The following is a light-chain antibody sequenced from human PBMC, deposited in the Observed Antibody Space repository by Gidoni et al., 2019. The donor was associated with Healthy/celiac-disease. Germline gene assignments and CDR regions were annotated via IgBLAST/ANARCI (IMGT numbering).Light chain of an antibody. CDR3: QQLNSYPLT. Sequence: DIQLTQSPSFLSASVGDRVTITCRASQGISSYLAWYQQKPGKAPKLLIYAASTLQSGVPSRFSGSGSGTEFTLTISSLQTEDFATYYCQQLNSYPLTFGGXTKVEIK. CDR1: QGISSY. CDR2: AAS. V-gene: IGKV1-9*01. J-gene: IGKJ4*01.